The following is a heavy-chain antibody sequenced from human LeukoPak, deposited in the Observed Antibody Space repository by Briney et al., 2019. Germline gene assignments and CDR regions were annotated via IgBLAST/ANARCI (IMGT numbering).Heavy chain of an antibody. Sequence: GGSLRLSCAASGFTFSSYEMNWVRQAPGKGLEWVSYISSSGSTIYYADSVKGRFTISRDNAKNSLYLQMNSLRAEDTAVYYCARVGDYYDSSGYAVRGALDIWGKGTTVTVSS. CDR1: GFTFSSYE. V-gene: IGHV3-48*03. CDR2: ISSSGSTI. CDR3: ARVGDYYDSSGYAVRGALDI. J-gene: IGHJ6*04. D-gene: IGHD3-22*01.